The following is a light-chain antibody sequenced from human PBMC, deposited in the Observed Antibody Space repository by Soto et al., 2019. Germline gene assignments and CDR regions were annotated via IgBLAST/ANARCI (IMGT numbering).Light chain of an antibody. J-gene: IGKJ1*01. CDR3: QHYYSTPPT. CDR1: QSVLYSSNNKNF. CDR2: WAS. V-gene: IGKV4-1*01. Sequence: DIVMTQSPDSLAVSLGERATINCKSSQSVLYSSNNKNFLAWYQQKPGQPPKLLIYWASTRESGVPDRFSGSGSGTDVTLTISSLQAEDVAVYYCQHYYSTPPTFGQGTKVEIK.